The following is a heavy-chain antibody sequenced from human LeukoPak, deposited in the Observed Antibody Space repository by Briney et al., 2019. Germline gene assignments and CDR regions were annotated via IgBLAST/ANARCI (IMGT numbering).Heavy chain of an antibody. D-gene: IGHD3-22*01. CDR1: GGTFSSYA. V-gene: IGHV1-69*05. Sequence: SVKVSCKASGGTFSSYAISWVRQAPGRGLEWMGGIIPIFGTANYAQKFQGRVTITTDESTSTAYMELSSLSSDDTAVYYCARAYYESSAYRHAVYFDYWGQGTLVTVSS. CDR2: IIPIFGTA. J-gene: IGHJ4*02. CDR3: ARAYYESSAYRHAVYFDY.